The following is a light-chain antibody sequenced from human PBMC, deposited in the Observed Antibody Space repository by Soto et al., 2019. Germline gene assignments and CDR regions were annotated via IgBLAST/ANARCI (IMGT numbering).Light chain of an antibody. V-gene: IGKV1-5*03. Sequence: DIQMTQSPSTLSASVGDRVTITCRASQSVSSWLAWYQQKPGKAPKLLIYKASTLKSGVPSRFSGSGSGTEFTLTISSLQPDDFATYYCQHYNIYSEAFGHG. CDR2: KAS. CDR3: QHYNIYSEA. CDR1: QSVSSW. J-gene: IGKJ1*01.